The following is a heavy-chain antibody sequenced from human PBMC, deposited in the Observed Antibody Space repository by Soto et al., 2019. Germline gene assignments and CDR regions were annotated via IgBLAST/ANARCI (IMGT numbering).Heavy chain of an antibody. CDR2: TKSKTDGGTT. Sequence: VGSLRLAWAASGFTFRNAWMISVRQAPGKGLEWVGRTKSKTDGGTTDYAAPVKGRFTISRDDSKNTIYLKMHSLQPEDTAVYYCNTGGIAAAGTRDYWGPGTLVTVPS. J-gene: IGHJ4*02. CDR1: GFTFRNAW. V-gene: IGHV3-15*01. CDR3: NTGGIAAAGTRDY. D-gene: IGHD6-13*01.